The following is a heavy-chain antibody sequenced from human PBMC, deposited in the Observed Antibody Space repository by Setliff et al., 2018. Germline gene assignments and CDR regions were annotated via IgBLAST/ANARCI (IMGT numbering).Heavy chain of an antibody. CDR3: AKGGNWDDQHYVYDI. Sequence: GSLRLSCAASGFTFSNYYMSWIRQAPGKGLEWLSYITTSGSFTEYAGSVRGRFVISRDNSRKSLYLQLNGLRADDTAMYYCAKGGNWDDQHYVYDIWGQGTMVTVSS. CDR1: GFTFSNYY. J-gene: IGHJ3*02. D-gene: IGHD1-20*01. V-gene: IGHV3-11*05. CDR2: ITTSGSFT.